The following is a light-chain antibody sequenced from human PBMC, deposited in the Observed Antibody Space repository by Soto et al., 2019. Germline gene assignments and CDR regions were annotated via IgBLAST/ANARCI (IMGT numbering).Light chain of an antibody. CDR2: DAS. CDR1: QSISSW. V-gene: IGKV1-5*01. CDR3: QQYTSYSQT. J-gene: IGKJ1*01. Sequence: DIQMTQSPSTLSASVGDRVTITCRASQSISSWLAWYQQKPGKAPKLLIYDASSLESGVPSRFSGSGYGTAFTLTISSLQPDDFETYYCQQYTSYSQTLGQGTKVDIK.